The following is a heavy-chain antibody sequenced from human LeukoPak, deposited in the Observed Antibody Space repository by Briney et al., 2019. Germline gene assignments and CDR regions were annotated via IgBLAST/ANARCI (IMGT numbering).Heavy chain of an antibody. Sequence: GGSLRLSCAASGFTFSSYAMSWVRQAPGKGLEWVSVIYTGGSTDYADSVEGRFTISRDNSKNTVYLQMNSLRVEDTAVYYCARFFHGSGSHNSPPLDAFDIWGQGTMVTVSS. CDR3: ARFFHGSGSHNSPPLDAFDI. V-gene: IGHV3-53*01. D-gene: IGHD3-10*01. J-gene: IGHJ3*02. CDR1: GFTFSSYA. CDR2: IYTGGST.